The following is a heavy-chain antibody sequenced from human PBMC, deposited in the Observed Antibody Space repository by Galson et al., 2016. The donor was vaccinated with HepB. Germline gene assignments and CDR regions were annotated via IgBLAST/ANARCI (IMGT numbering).Heavy chain of an antibody. CDR3: ARGASALSL. CDR1: GGSISGSY. CDR2: VSDSGTP. V-gene: IGHV4-59*01. J-gene: IGHJ6*02. Sequence: EPLSLTCTVSGGSISGSYWSWLRQPPGKGLELIGYVSDSGTPSYNPSLKSRVTISEDTSKNQFSLKLTSVTAVGTAVYYCARGASALSLWGQGTTVTVSS. D-gene: IGHD2-15*01.